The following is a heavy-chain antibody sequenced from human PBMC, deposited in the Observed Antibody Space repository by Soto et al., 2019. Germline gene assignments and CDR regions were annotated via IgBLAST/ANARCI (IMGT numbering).Heavy chain of an antibody. CDR1: CYTFTSYG. CDR3: ATTYSSSRYYFDY. CDR2: ISAYNGNT. D-gene: IGHD6-6*01. J-gene: IGHJ4*02. V-gene: IGHV1-18*01. Sequence: SVKVSFKASCYTFTSYGISWVRQAPGQGLEWMGWISAYNGNTNYAQKLQGRVTMTTDTSTSTAYMELRSLRSDDTAVYYCATTYSSSRYYFDYWGQGTLVTVSS.